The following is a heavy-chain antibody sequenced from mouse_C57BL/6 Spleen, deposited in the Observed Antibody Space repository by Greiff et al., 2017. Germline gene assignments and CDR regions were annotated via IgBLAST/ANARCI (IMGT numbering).Heavy chain of an antibody. CDR1: GFNIKDYY. Sequence: EVQLQQSGAELVRPGASVTLSCTASGFNIKDYYMHWVKQRPEQGLEWIGRIDPEDGDTEYAPKFQGKATRTADTSSNTAYLQLSSLTSEDTAVYYCTTHDGSSYGYYWGQGTTLTVSS. CDR3: TTHDGSSYGYY. CDR2: IDPEDGDT. V-gene: IGHV14-1*01. J-gene: IGHJ2*01. D-gene: IGHD1-1*01.